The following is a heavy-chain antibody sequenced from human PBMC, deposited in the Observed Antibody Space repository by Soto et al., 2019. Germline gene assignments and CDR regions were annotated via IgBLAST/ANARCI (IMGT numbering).Heavy chain of an antibody. J-gene: IGHJ6*03. CDR2: ISGSGGST. V-gene: IGHV3-23*01. CDR1: GFTFSSYA. Sequence: GGSLRLSCAASGFTFSSYAMSWVRQAPGKGLEWVSAISGSGGSTYYADSVKGRFTISRDNSKNTLYLQMNSLRAEDTAVYYCAKCPKVATIGVRRDYYYYMDVWGKGTTVTVSS. CDR3: AKCPKVATIGVRRDYYYYMDV. D-gene: IGHD5-12*01.